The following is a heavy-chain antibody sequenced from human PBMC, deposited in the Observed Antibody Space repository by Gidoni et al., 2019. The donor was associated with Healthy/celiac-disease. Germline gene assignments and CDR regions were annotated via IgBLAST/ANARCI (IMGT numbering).Heavy chain of an antibody. Sequence: QVQLQQWGAGLLKPSETLSLTCAVYGGSFSGYYWSWIRQPPGKGLEWIGEINHSGSPNYNPSLKSRVTISVDTSKNQFSLKLSSVTAADTAVYYCARGPPRYYYDSSDNWFDPWGQGTLVTVSS. CDR2: INHSGSP. D-gene: IGHD3-22*01. CDR3: ARGPPRYYYDSSDNWFDP. V-gene: IGHV4-34*01. J-gene: IGHJ5*02. CDR1: GGSFSGYY.